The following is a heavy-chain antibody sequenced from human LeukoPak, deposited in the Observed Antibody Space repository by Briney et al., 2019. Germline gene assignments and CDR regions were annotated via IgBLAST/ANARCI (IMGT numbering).Heavy chain of an antibody. CDR1: GFTFSSFA. Sequence: GRALRLSCAASGFTFSSFAMHWVRQAPGKGLEWVAVTSYDGNNHYYPDSVKGRFTISRDNSKNTLYLQMNSLRAEDTAVYYCAKYPNYCSGGSCIEYYFDYWGQGTLVTVSS. CDR2: TSYDGNNH. CDR3: AKYPNYCSGGSCIEYYFDY. V-gene: IGHV3-30-3*01. J-gene: IGHJ4*02. D-gene: IGHD2-15*01.